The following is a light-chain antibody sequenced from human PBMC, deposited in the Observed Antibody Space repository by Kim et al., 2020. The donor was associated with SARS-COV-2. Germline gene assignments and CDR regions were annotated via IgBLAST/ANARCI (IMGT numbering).Light chain of an antibody. Sequence: SASVGDRVTITWRASENIGTWLAWYQRRPGRAPSLLIYLASTLESGVPSRFCGTGSRTEFSLSITILQPDDFATYYCQHYSRFPYTFGQGTKLEI. J-gene: IGKJ2*01. CDR2: LAS. CDR1: ENIGTW. V-gene: IGKV1-5*03. CDR3: QHYSRFPYT.